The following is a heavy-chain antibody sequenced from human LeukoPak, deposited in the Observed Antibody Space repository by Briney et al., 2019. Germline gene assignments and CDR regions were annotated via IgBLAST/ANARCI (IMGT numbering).Heavy chain of an antibody. Sequence: GASVNVSYKASGYTFTIYDINWVRQATGQELEWMGWMNPKSGNTGYAQKFRGRVTITRNTSISTAYMELSSLRSEDTAVYYCARLVPSARYYYMDVWGKGTTVTVSS. CDR3: ARLVPSARYYYMDV. CDR2: MNPKSGNT. V-gene: IGHV1-8*03. J-gene: IGHJ6*03. CDR1: GYTFTIYD. D-gene: IGHD2-2*01.